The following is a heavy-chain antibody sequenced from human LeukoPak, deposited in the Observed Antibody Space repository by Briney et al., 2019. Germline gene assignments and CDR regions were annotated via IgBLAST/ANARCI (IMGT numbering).Heavy chain of an antibody. D-gene: IGHD1-26*01. CDR1: GGSFSGYY. CDR2: INHSGST. CDR3: ASLGAARPYYYYYYYMDV. Sequence: SETLSLTCAVYGGSFSGYYWSWIRQPPGKGLEWIGEINHSGSTNYNPSLKSRVTISVDTSKNQFSLKLSSVTAADTAVYYCASLGAARPYYYYYYYMDVWGKGTTVTVSS. V-gene: IGHV4-34*01. J-gene: IGHJ6*03.